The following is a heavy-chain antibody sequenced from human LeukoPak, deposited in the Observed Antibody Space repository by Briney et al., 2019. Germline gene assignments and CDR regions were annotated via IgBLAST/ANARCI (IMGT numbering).Heavy chain of an antibody. CDR3: ARGNRDFDS. D-gene: IGHD2-21*02. CDR2: TYYRSKWYH. Sequence: SQTLSLTCAISGDSVSTNSAAWNWIRRSPSRGLEWLGRTYYRSKWYHDYAPSVQSRITINPDTSKNQFSLHLNSVTPEDTAVYYCARGNRDFDSRGQGTLVTVSS. V-gene: IGHV6-1*01. CDR1: GDSVSTNSAA. J-gene: IGHJ5*01.